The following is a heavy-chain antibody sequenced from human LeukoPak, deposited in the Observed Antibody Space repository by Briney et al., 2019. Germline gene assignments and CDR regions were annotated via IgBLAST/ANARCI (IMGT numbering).Heavy chain of an antibody. CDR1: GYTFTGYY. D-gene: IGHD4-17*01. Sequence: ASVKVSCKASGYTFTGYYMHWVRQAPGQGLEWMGWINPNSGGTNYAQKFQGRVTMTRDTSISTAYMELTRLRSDDTAVYYCARGANGDYVSDYWGQGTLVTVSS. CDR2: INPNSGGT. J-gene: IGHJ4*02. CDR3: ARGANGDYVSDY. V-gene: IGHV1-2*02.